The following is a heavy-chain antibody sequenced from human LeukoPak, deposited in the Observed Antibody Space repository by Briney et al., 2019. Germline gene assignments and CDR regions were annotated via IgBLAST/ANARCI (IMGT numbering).Heavy chain of an antibody. Sequence: SETLSLTCTVSGGSISNYFWSWIRQPPGKGLEWIASIYYSGSTYYNPSLKSRVIISADTSKNQFSLKLSSVTAADTAVYYCARQGVYYGSGSWFDPWGQGTLVTVSS. CDR2: IYYSGST. D-gene: IGHD3-10*01. V-gene: IGHV4-39*01. J-gene: IGHJ5*02. CDR1: GGSISNYF. CDR3: ARQGVYYGSGSWFDP.